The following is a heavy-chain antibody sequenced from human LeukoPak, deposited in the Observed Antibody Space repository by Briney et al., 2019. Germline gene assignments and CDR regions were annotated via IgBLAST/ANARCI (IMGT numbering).Heavy chain of an antibody. D-gene: IGHD4-23*01. Sequence: PGESLKISCKGSGYSFTSYWIGWVRQMPGKGLEWMGIIYPGDSDTRYSPSFQGQVTISADKSISTAYLQWSSLKASDTAMYYCARHLYGGNPPYHYCYYGMDVWGQGTTVTVSS. CDR3: ARHLYGGNPPYHYCYYGMDV. V-gene: IGHV5-51*01. CDR2: IYPGDSDT. CDR1: GYSFTSYW. J-gene: IGHJ6*02.